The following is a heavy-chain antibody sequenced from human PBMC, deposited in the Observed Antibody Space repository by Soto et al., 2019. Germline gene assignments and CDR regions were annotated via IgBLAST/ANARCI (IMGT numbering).Heavy chain of an antibody. CDR2: ISRNSDYI. V-gene: IGHV3-21*01. CDR1: GFTFSSYS. Sequence: EVQLVESGGGLVKPGGSLRLSCAASGFTFSSYSMNWVRQAPGKGLEWVSSISRNSDYIYYSDSVKGRFIISRDNARTSLYLHMNGLRAEDTAVYYCARVGAYFGEFDYFDYGGQGALVTVAS. D-gene: IGHD3-10*01. CDR3: ARVGAYFGEFDYFDY. J-gene: IGHJ4*02.